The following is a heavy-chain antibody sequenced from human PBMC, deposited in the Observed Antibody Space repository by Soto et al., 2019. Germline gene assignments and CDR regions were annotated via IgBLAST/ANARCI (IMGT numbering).Heavy chain of an antibody. D-gene: IGHD3-3*01. J-gene: IGHJ6*03. CDR3: ARGRITIFGVVITAESRYMDV. CDR1: GFTFSSYA. V-gene: IGHV3-64*01. CDR2: ISSNGGST. Sequence: EVQLVESGGGLVQPGGSLRLSCAASGFTFSSYAMHWVRQAPGKGLEYVSAISSNGGSTYYANSVKGRFTISRDNSKNTLYLQMGSLRAEDMAVYYCARGRITIFGVVITAESRYMDVWGKGTTVTVSS.